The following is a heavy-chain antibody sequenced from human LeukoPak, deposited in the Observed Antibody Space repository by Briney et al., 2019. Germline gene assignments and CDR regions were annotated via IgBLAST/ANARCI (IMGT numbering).Heavy chain of an antibody. Sequence: PGRSLRLSCAASGFTFSSYGMHWVRQAPGKGLEWVAVISYDGSNKYYADSVKGRFTISRDNSKNTLYLQMNSLRAEDTAVYYCARGPSPRTSYYYYYMDVWGKGTTVTVSS. CDR2: ISYDGSNK. V-gene: IGHV3-30*03. D-gene: IGHD2-2*01. J-gene: IGHJ6*03. CDR3: ARGPSPRTSYYYYYMDV. CDR1: GFTFSSYG.